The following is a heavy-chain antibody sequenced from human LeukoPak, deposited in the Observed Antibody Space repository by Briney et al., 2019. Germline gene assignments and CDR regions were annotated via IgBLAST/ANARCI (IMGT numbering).Heavy chain of an antibody. D-gene: IGHD4-23*01. Sequence: SGGSLRLSCAASGFAFTDSAMHWVRQASGRGREWVGRIRNKPNNYATAYAASVKDRFTISRDDSKNTAFLQMNSLQNEHTAVYYCPRRPFGGNTPPYWYFDVWGRGTLVTVSS. J-gene: IGHJ2*01. CDR2: IRNKPNNYAT. V-gene: IGHV3-73*01. CDR1: GFAFTDSA. CDR3: PRRPFGGNTPPYWYFDV.